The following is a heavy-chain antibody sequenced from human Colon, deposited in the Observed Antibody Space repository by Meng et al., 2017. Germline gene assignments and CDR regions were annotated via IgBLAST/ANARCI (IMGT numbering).Heavy chain of an antibody. CDR2: VYYDGST. D-gene: IGHD3-16*02. J-gene: IGHJ4*02. CDR1: GDSISSSSYY. V-gene: IGHV4-39*01. Sequence: QVQLQESGPALVKPSETLSLTCIVSGDSISSSSYYWGWIRQTPGKELDWIASVYYDGSTYYNPSLTSLKSRLTITIDTSKNQFSLRLSSVTAADTAVYFCARFARNYVWGNSRYIFWGRGTLVTVSS. CDR3: ARFARNYVWGNSRYIF.